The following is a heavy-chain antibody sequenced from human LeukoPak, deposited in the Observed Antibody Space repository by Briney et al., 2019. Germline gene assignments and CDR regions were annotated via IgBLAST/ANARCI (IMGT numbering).Heavy chain of an antibody. V-gene: IGHV1-18*01. CDR3: ARVWFGRRHYYYYGMDV. CDR2: ISAYNGNT. CDR1: GYTLTSYG. J-gene: IGHJ6*02. D-gene: IGHD3-10*01. Sequence: ASVKVSCKASGYTLTSYGISWVRQAPGQGLEWMGWISAYNGNTNYAQKLQGRVTMTTDTSTSTAYMELRSLRSDDTAVYYCARVWFGRRHYYYYGMDVWGQGTTVTVSS.